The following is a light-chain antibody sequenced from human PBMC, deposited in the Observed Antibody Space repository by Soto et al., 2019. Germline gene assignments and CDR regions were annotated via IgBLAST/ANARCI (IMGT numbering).Light chain of an antibody. CDR1: QSISSW. J-gene: IGKJ4*01. Sequence: DIPMTQSPSTLSASVGDRVTITCRASQSISSWLAWYQQKPGKAPKLLIYDASSLESGVPARFSGSGSGTEFTLTISSLQPDDFATYYCQQSYSTPTFGGGTKVEIK. V-gene: IGKV1-5*01. CDR2: DAS. CDR3: QQSYSTPT.